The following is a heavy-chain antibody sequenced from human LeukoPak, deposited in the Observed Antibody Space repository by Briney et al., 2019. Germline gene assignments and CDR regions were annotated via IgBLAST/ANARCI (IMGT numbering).Heavy chain of an antibody. V-gene: IGHV4-39*01. CDR1: GGSISSSSYY. D-gene: IGHD4-17*01. CDR3: ARHSPSVTSIDY. CDR2: ISYSGTT. Sequence: PSETLSLTCTVSGGSISSSSYYWGWIRQPPGKGLEWIGSISYSGTTHYNPSLRSRVTISVDTSKNQFSLRLSSVTAADRAVYYCARHSPSVTSIDYWGHGTLVTDSS. J-gene: IGHJ4*01.